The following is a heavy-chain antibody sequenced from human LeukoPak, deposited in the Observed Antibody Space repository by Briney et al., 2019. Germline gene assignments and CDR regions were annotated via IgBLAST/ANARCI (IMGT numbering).Heavy chain of an antibody. Sequence: ASVKVSCKASGYTFTSYGISWVRQAPGQGLEWMGWISAYNGNTNYAQKLQGRVTMTTDTSTSTAYMELSSLRSEDTAVYYCARDLFDIVVVPAAADHSSSWSSAFDIWGQGTMVTVSS. V-gene: IGHV1-18*01. J-gene: IGHJ3*02. CDR1: GYTFTSYG. D-gene: IGHD2-2*01. CDR2: ISAYNGNT. CDR3: ARDLFDIVVVPAAADHSSSWSSAFDI.